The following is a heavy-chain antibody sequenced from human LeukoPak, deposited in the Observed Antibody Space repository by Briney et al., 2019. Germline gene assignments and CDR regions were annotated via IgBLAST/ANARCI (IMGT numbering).Heavy chain of an antibody. Sequence: GGSLRLSCAASGFTFDDYGMNWVRQAPGKGLEWVSGINWNGGGTSYADSVKGRFTISRDNAKNSLSLQMHSLRAEDTALYYCARMVYAPFDYWGQGTLVTVSS. J-gene: IGHJ4*02. CDR3: ARMVYAPFDY. V-gene: IGHV3-20*04. D-gene: IGHD2-8*01. CDR1: GFTFDDYG. CDR2: INWNGGGT.